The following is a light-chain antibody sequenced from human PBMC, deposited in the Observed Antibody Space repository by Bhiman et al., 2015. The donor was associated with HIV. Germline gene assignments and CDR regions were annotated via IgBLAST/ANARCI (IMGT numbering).Light chain of an antibody. J-gene: IGLJ1*01. CDR1: KLGHKF. CDR2: QDT. V-gene: IGLV3-1*01. Sequence: SYELTQPPSVSVSAGETATITCSGDKLGHKFVSWYQQKPGQSPVVVISQDTRRPSGIPERFSGSNSGNTATLTISGTQAVDEADYYCQAWDSTAFXVFGTGTKVTVL. CDR3: QAWDSTAFXV.